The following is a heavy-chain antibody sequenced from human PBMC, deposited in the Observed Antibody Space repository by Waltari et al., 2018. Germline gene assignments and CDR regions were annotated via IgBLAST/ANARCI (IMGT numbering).Heavy chain of an antibody. CDR2: IYYSGST. D-gene: IGHD3-16*01. V-gene: IGHV4-59*01. CDR3: ARERGGTSQVDY. CDR1: GGSFSSYS. Sequence: QVQLQESGPGLVKPSETLSLTCTVSGGSFSSYSWSWIRQPPGKGLEWIGYIYYSGSTNYNPSLKSRVTISVDTSKNQFSLNLSSVTAADTAVYYCARERGGTSQVDYWGQGTLVTVSS. J-gene: IGHJ4*02.